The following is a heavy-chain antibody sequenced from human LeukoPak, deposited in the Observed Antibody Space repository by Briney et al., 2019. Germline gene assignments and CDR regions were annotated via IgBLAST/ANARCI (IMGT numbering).Heavy chain of an antibody. J-gene: IGHJ5*02. Sequence: ASVKVSCKASGYTFTGHYMHWVRQAPGQGLEWMGWINPNSGGTNYAQKFQGRVTMTRDTSISTAYMELSRLRSDDTAVYYCARDPNDYGDYVGFDPWGQGTLVTVSS. D-gene: IGHD4-17*01. CDR1: GYTFTGHY. CDR3: ARDPNDYGDYVGFDP. V-gene: IGHV1-2*02. CDR2: INPNSGGT.